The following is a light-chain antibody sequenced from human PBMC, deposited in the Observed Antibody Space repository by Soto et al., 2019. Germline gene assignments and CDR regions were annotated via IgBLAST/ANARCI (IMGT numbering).Light chain of an antibody. Sequence: QSALTQPASVSGSPGQSITISCTGTSSDVGDYNYVSWYQQHPGEAPKLVIFDVSDRPSGVSNRFSGSKSGNTASLTISGLQAEDEADYYCSSYTSSSTRVFGTGTKVTVL. J-gene: IGLJ1*01. CDR1: SSDVGDYNY. CDR2: DVS. CDR3: SSYTSSSTRV. V-gene: IGLV2-14*01.